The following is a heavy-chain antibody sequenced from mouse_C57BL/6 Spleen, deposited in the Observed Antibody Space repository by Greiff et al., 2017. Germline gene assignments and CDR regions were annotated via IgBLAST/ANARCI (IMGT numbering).Heavy chain of an antibody. CDR3: ARSLYGSSRWDS. J-gene: IGHJ4*01. CDR2: INPSTGGT. V-gene: IGHV1-42*01. Sequence: VQLQQSGPELVKPGASVKISCKASGYSFTGYYMNWVKQSPEKSLEWIGEINPSTGGTTYNQKFKAKATLTVDKSSSTAYMQLKSLTSEDSAVYYCARSLYGSSRWDSWGQGTSVTVSS. D-gene: IGHD1-1*01. CDR1: GYSFTGYY.